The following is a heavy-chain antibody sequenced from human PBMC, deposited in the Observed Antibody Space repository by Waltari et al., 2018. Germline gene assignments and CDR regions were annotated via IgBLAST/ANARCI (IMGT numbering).Heavy chain of an antibody. CDR3: ATPPEQWLAPGDY. CDR2: IRYDGSNK. D-gene: IGHD6-19*01. CDR1: GFTFSSYG. V-gene: IGHV3-30*02. Sequence: QVQLVESGGGVVQPGGSLRLSCAASGFTFSSYGVHWVRQAPGKGLEWVAFIRYDGSNKYYADSVKGRFTISRDNSKNTLYLQMNSLRAEDTAVYYCATPPEQWLAPGDYWGQGTLVTVSS. J-gene: IGHJ4*02.